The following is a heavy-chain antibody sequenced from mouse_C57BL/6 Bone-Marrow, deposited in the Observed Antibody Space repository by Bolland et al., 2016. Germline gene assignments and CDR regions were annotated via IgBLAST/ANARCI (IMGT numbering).Heavy chain of an antibody. CDR2: NGGT. Sequence: NGGTSYNQKFKGKATLTVDKSSSTAYMELRSLTSEDSAVYYCARITTVVSPSFAYWGQGTLV. V-gene: IGHV1-26*01. D-gene: IGHD1-1*01. CDR3: ARITTVVSPSFAY. J-gene: IGHJ3*01.